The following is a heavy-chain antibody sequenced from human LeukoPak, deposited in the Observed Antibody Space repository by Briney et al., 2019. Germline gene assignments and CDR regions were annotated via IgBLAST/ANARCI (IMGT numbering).Heavy chain of an antibody. Sequence: GGSLRLSCAASGFTFSSYWMHGVRQAPGKGLVWVSRINTNGSSTIYADSVKGRFTISRDNAKNTLYFQMNSLRAEDTAVYYCARGYYDSSGYYSFDYWGPGTLVTVSS. J-gene: IGHJ4*02. V-gene: IGHV3-74*01. CDR3: ARGYYDSSGYYSFDY. D-gene: IGHD3-22*01. CDR2: INTNGSST. CDR1: GFTFSSYW.